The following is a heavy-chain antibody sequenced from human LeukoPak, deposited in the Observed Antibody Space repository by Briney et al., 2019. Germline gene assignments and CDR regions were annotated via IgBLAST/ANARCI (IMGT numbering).Heavy chain of an antibody. CDR2: IKGDESEK. CDR1: VVTLSGVW. CDR3: AREGLIVGANDY. J-gene: IGHJ4*02. V-gene: IGHV3-7*05. Sequence: PGRSPSLSSAPAVVTLSGVWMSWVRQAPRKGLEGVANIKGDESEKYYLVSVRCRFTISRDNAKNSVSPQMDSVRGEDTALYWCAREGLIVGANDYWGQGTLVTVSS. D-gene: IGHD1-26*01.